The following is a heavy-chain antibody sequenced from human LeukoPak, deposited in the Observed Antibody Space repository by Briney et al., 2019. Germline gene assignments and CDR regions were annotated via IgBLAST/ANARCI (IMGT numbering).Heavy chain of an antibody. CDR3: ARDRTLNKRVPAATTRYWFDP. Sequence: GASVKVSCKASGYTFTGYYMHWVRQAPGQGLEWMGWINPNSGGTNYAQKFQGRVTMTRDTSISTAYMELSRLRSDDTAVYYCARDRTLNKRVPAATTRYWFDPWGQGTLVTVSS. CDR2: INPNSGGT. CDR1: GYTFTGYY. V-gene: IGHV1-2*02. D-gene: IGHD2-2*01. J-gene: IGHJ5*02.